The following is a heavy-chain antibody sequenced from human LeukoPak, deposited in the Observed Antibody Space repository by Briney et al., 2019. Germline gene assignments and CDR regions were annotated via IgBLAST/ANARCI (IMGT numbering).Heavy chain of an antibody. J-gene: IGHJ3*02. CDR2: IYYSGST. CDR3: ARGAMAASSAAFDI. Sequence: SETLSLTCTVSGGSISSGGYYWSWIRQHPGKGLEWIGYIYYSGSTYYNPSLKSRVTISVDTSKSQFSLKLSSVTAADTAVYYCARGAMAASSAAFDIWGQGTMVTVSS. V-gene: IGHV4-31*03. CDR1: GGSISSGGYY. D-gene: IGHD5-18*01.